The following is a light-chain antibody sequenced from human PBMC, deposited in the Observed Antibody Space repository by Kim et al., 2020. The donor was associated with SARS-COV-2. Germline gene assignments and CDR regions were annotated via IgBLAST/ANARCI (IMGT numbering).Light chain of an antibody. CDR1: QSVSSN. Sequence: EIVMTQSPATLSVSPGERATLSCRASQSVSSNLAWYQQKPGQAPRLLIYGASTRATGIPARFSGSGSVTEFTLTISSLQSEDFAVYYCQQYINWPPLTFWGGTKVDIK. J-gene: IGKJ4*01. CDR2: GAS. V-gene: IGKV3-15*01. CDR3: QQYINWPPLT.